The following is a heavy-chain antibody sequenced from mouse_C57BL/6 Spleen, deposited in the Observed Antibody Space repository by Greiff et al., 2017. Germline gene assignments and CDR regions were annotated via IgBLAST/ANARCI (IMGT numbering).Heavy chain of an antibody. CDR2: INPNNGGT. CDR1: GYTFTDYN. D-gene: IGHD1-1*01. CDR3: AREYYGSSPFAY. Sequence: VHVKQSGPELVKPGASVKIPCKASGYTFTDYNMDWVKQSHGKSLEWIGDINPNNGGTIYNQKFKGKATLTVDKSSSTAYMELRSLTSEDTAVYYCAREYYGSSPFAYWGQGTLVTVSA. J-gene: IGHJ3*01. V-gene: IGHV1-18*01.